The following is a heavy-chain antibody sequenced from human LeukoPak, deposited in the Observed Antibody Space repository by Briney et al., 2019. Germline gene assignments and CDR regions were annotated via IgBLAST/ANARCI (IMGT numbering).Heavy chain of an antibody. CDR1: GFTSSSHG. J-gene: IGHJ1*01. CDR3: AKESGIRSYGAYFPH. V-gene: IGHV3-30*18. D-gene: IGHD4-17*01. Sequence: GGSLRLSCAASGFTSSSHGMQWVRQAPGKGLEWVAVISYDGGTKYYADSVKGRFTISRDNSKSTLFLQMNSLRAEDTAVYYCAKESGIRSYGAYFPHWGQGTLVTVSS. CDR2: ISYDGGTK.